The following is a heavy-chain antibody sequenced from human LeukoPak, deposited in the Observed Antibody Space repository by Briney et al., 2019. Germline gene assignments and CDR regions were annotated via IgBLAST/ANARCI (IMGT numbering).Heavy chain of an antibody. CDR3: ARGLMMAVAGRGEFHY. CDR1: GGSISSYY. J-gene: IGHJ4*02. Sequence: SETLSLTCNASGGSISSYYWSWIRQPPGKGLEWIGYIYYSGSTNYNPSLKSRVTISVDTSKNQFSLKLSSVTAADTAVYYCARGLMMAVAGRGEFHYWGQGTLVTVSS. V-gene: IGHV4-59*01. CDR2: IYYSGST. D-gene: IGHD6-13*01.